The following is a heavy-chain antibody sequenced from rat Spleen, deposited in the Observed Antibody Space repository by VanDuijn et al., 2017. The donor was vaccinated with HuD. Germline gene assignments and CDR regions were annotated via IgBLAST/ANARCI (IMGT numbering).Heavy chain of an antibody. CDR3: TGNYGFDY. V-gene: IGHV2-1*01. CDR1: GFSLSSNS. D-gene: IGHD1-11*01. J-gene: IGHJ2*01. Sequence: QVQLKESGPGLVQPSQTLSLTCSVSGFSLSSNSIHWVRQPPGKGLEWMGGIWGDGNTDYNSALKSRLSISRDTSKSQVFLKMNSLQTDDTAIYFCTGNYGFDYWGQGVMVTVSS. CDR2: IWGDGNT.